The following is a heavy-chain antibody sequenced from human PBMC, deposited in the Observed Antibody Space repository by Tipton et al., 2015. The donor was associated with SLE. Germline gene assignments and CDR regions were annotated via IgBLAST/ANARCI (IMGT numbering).Heavy chain of an antibody. CDR3: ARRERFLEWLLGPGYFDL. V-gene: IGHV3-7*01. J-gene: IGHJ2*01. D-gene: IGHD3-3*01. CDR1: GFTFNNYW. Sequence: VQLVQSGGGLVQPGGSLRLSCAASGFTFNNYWMSWGRQAPGKGLEWVANIKEDGSEVYYVDSVKGRFTISRDNAKNSLYLQMNSLRAEDTAVYYCARRERFLEWLLGPGYFDLWGRGTLVTVSS. CDR2: IKEDGSEV.